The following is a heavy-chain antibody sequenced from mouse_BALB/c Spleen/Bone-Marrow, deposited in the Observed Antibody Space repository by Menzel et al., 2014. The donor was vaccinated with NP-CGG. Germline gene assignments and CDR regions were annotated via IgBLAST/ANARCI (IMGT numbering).Heavy chain of an antibody. CDR3: TRSNYGYWYFDV. V-gene: IGHV1S81*02. J-gene: IGHJ1*01. Sequence: VQLVESGAELVKPGASVKLSCKASGYTFSSYYMYWVKQRPGQGLEWIGEIKPSNGGTKFNEKFKSKATLTVDKSSSTAYMQLSSLTSEDSAVYYCTRSNYGYWYFDVWGAGTTVTVSS. D-gene: IGHD1-1*01. CDR1: GYTFSSYY. CDR2: IKPSNGGT.